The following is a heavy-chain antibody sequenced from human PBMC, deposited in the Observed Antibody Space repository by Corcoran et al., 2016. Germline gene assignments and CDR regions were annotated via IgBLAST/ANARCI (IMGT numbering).Heavy chain of an antibody. CDR3: AREIRLAARDYYYYYGMDV. CDR1: GGFASNGNYY. CDR2: IFYSGST. D-gene: IGHD6-6*01. V-gene: IGHV4-61*01. J-gene: IGHJ6*02. Sequence: QVQLQASGAGLVKPSEALSLTRTVAGGFASNGNYYWNWIRQPPWKGLEWIGTIFYSGSTNYNPSRKSLVTIAADTSKNQFSLKLSSVTAADTAVYSGAREIRLAARDYYYYYGMDVWGQATMVTVSS.